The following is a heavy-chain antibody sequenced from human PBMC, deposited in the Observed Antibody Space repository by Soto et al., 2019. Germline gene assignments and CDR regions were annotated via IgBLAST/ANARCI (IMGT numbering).Heavy chain of an antibody. Sequence: PGGSLRLSCAASGFTFSSYWMSWVRQAPGKGLEWVANIKQDGSEKYYVDSVKGRFTISRDNAKNSLYLQMNSLRAEDTAVYYCARDWGSSSGGVLNFDYWGQGTLVTVSS. CDR3: ARDWGSSSGGVLNFDY. CDR1: GFTFSSYW. CDR2: IKQDGSEK. J-gene: IGHJ4*02. V-gene: IGHV3-7*01. D-gene: IGHD6-6*01.